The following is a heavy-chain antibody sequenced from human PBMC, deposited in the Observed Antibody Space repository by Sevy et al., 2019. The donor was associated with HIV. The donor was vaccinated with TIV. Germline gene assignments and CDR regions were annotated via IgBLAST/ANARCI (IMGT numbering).Heavy chain of an antibody. CDR3: ARDLPPSATTVAHFDY. V-gene: IGHV3-48*03. J-gene: IGHJ4*02. D-gene: IGHD4-17*01. CDR2: ISNSGTTR. CDR1: GFTFSSYE. Sequence: GGSLRLSCAASGFTFSSYEMNWVRQAPGKGLEWVSYISNSGTTRSYSDSVRGRFTISRDNAGNSLYLQMKSLRAEDTVVYYCARDLPPSATTVAHFDYWGQGTLVTVSS.